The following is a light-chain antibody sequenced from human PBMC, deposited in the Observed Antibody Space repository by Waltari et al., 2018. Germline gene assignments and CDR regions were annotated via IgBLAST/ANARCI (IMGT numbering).Light chain of an antibody. Sequence: SYELTQPPSVSMSPGQTATSTCSGDNMGDQYVCWYQQKTGQSPVVVMYQDRKRPSGIAERFSGANSGNTGTLTISGTQAMDEADYYCQAWDSSTVVIGGGTKLTVL. CDR1: NMGDQY. CDR2: QDR. J-gene: IGLJ2*01. V-gene: IGLV3-1*01. CDR3: QAWDSSTVV.